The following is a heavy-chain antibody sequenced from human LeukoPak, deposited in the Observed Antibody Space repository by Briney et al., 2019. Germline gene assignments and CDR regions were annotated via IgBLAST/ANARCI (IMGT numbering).Heavy chain of an antibody. J-gene: IGHJ3*02. CDR2: IRYDGSNK. CDR1: GFTFSSYG. Sequence: GGSLRLSCAASGFTFSSYGMHWVRQAPGKGLEWVAFIRYDGSNKYYADSVKGRFTISRDNSKNTLYLQLNSLRAEDTAVYYCARGYYDSSYDAFDIWGQGTTVTISS. V-gene: IGHV3-30*02. CDR3: ARGYYDSSYDAFDI. D-gene: IGHD3-22*01.